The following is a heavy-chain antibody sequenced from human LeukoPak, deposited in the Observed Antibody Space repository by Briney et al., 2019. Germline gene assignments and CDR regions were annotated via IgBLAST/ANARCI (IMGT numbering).Heavy chain of an antibody. V-gene: IGHV1-18*01. D-gene: IGHD2-2*01. CDR3: ARDPSIVVVPAAMGSADY. J-gene: IGHJ4*02. CDR1: GYTFTSYG. Sequence: GASVKVSCKASGYTFTSYGISWVRQAPGQGLEWMGWISAYNGNTNYAQKLQGRVTMTTDTSTSTAYMELRSLRSDDTAVYYCARDPSIVVVPAAMGSADYWGQGTLVTVSS. CDR2: ISAYNGNT.